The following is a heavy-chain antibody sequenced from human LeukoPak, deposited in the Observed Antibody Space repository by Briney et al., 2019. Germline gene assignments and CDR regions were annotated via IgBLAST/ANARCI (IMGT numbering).Heavy chain of an antibody. CDR3: AGDYSYFDY. Sequence: SETLSLTCTVSGDSISSSSSYWGWIRQPPGKGLEWIGSIYYSGSTYYNPSLKSRVTISVDTSKSQFSLKLSSVTAADTAVYYCAGDYSYFDYWGQGTLVTVSS. V-gene: IGHV4-39*07. J-gene: IGHJ4*02. D-gene: IGHD2-21*01. CDR2: IYYSGST. CDR1: GDSISSSSSY.